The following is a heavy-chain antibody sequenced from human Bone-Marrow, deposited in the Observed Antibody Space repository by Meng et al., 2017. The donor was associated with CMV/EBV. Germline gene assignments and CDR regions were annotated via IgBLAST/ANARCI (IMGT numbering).Heavy chain of an antibody. CDR2: INHRGST. Sequence: GSLRLSCDVYGGSFSGYYWSWIRQPPGKGLEWIGEINHRGSTNYNPSLKSRVAISIDTSKNQFSLNLRSLTAADTAVYYCARALDYSNYYGMDVWGQGTTDTVSS. J-gene: IGHJ6*02. D-gene: IGHD4-11*01. V-gene: IGHV4-34*01. CDR1: GGSFSGYY. CDR3: ARALDYSNYYGMDV.